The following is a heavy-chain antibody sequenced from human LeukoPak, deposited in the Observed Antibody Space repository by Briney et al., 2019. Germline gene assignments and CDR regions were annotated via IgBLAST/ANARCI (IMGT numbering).Heavy chain of an antibody. CDR3: ARGPLTMVRGVIISWYFDL. J-gene: IGHJ2*01. D-gene: IGHD3-10*01. CDR1: GYTFTSYD. V-gene: IGHV1-8*01. CDR2: MNPNSGNT. Sequence: ASVKVSCKASGYTFTSYDINWVRQATGQGLEWMGWMNPNSGNTGYAQKLQGRVTMTRNTSISTAYMELSSLRSEDTAVYYCARGPLTMVRGVIISWYFDLWGRGTLVTVSS.